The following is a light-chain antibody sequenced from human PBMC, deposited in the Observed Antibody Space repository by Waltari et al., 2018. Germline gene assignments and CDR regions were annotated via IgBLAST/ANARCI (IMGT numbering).Light chain of an antibody. Sequence: DVFMTKYPLSLPVTLGPPASISFRPNQTLVHSDGKTYLNWLQQSPGQSPRRLIYQVSQLDSGFPERFSGSGSGTDFPLKISSVVAEDVGIYYCLQGTLWPPTFGPGTTVDF. CDR3: LQGTLWPPT. V-gene: IGKV2-30*02. CDR2: QVS. J-gene: IGKJ3*01. CDR1: QTLVHSDGKTY.